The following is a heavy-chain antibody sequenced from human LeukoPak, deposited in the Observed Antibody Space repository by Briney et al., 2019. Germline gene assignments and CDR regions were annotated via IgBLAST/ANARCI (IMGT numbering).Heavy chain of an antibody. Sequence: PGGSLRLSCAASGFTFSNYWMHWVRQAPGKGLVWVSRINSDGSSTSYADSVKGRFTISRDNAKNSLYLQMNSLRAEDTAVYYCARAGFIAEPGMDVWGQGTTVTVSS. CDR1: GFTFSNYW. D-gene: IGHD6-13*01. J-gene: IGHJ6*02. V-gene: IGHV3-74*01. CDR3: ARAGFIAEPGMDV. CDR2: INSDGSST.